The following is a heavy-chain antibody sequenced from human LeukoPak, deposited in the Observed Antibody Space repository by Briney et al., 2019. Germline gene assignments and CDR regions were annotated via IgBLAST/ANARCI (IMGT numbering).Heavy chain of an antibody. Sequence: GGSLTLSCAASGFTLRSFAMSWVRQAPGEGLEWVSAISGSGVSTYYTDSVKGRFTISRDNSKNTLYLQMNSLRADDTAVYYCAKGEGITTPGRRRILDHWGQGTLVTVSS. J-gene: IGHJ4*02. D-gene: IGHD6-13*01. CDR3: AKGEGITTPGRRRILDH. CDR2: ISGSGVST. CDR1: GFTLRSFA. V-gene: IGHV3-23*01.